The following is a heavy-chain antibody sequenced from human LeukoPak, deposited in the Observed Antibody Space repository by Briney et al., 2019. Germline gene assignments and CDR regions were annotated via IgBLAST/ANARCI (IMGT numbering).Heavy chain of an antibody. CDR1: GDSINSNY. V-gene: IGHV4-4*09. CDR2: IYTRGNT. Sequence: SETLSLTCTVSGDSINSNYWSWIRRPPGKGLEWIGYIYTRGNTNYNPSLKSRVTISADTPKNQLSLKVSSVTAADTAVYYCVREVGDWFDPWGQGTLVTVSS. CDR3: VREVGDWFDP. J-gene: IGHJ5*02.